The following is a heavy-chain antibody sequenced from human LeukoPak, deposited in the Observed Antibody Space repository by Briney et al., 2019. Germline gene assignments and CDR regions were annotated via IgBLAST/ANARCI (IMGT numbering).Heavy chain of an antibody. D-gene: IGHD1-14*01. J-gene: IGHJ5*02. CDR1: GYTFTSYA. CDR2: INAGNGNT. CDR3: ARTGYKNWFDP. Sequence: SGGSLRLSCVGSGYTFTSYAMHWVRQAPGQRLEWMGWINAGNGNTKYSQKFQGRVTITRDTSASTAYMELSSLRSEDTAVYYCARTGYKNWFDPWGQGTLVTVSS. V-gene: IGHV1-3*01.